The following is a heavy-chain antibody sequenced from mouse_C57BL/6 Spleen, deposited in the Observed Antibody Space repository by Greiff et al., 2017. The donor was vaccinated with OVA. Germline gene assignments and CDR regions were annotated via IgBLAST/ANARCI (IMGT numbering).Heavy chain of an antibody. V-gene: IGHV5-15*01. CDR2: ISNLAYSI. J-gene: IGHJ3*01. Sequence: EVNVVESGGGLVQPGGSLKLSCAASGFTFSDYGMAWVRQAPRKGPEWVAFISNLAYSIYYADTVTGRFTISRENAKNTLYLEMSSLRSEDTAMYYCARLGDEAWFAYWGQGTLVTVSA. CDR1: GFTFSDYG. CDR3: ARLGDEAWFAY.